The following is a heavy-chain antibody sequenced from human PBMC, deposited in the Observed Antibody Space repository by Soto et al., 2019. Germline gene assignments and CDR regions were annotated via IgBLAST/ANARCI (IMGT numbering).Heavy chain of an antibody. CDR2: IIPNSGGT. D-gene: IGHD5-12*01. J-gene: IGHJ6*02. V-gene: IGHV1-2*02. CDR3: ARASKAKGYYYYGMDV. Sequence: QVQLVQSGAEVKKPGASVKVSCKASGYTFTGYYMHWVRQAPGQGLEWMGWIIPNSGGTNYAQKFQGRVTMTRDTSISTAYMELSRLRSDDTAVYYCARASKAKGYYYYGMDVWGQGTTVTVSS. CDR1: GYTFTGYY.